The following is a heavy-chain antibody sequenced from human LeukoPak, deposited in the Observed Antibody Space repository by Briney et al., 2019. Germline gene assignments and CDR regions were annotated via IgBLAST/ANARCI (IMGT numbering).Heavy chain of an antibody. CDR2: ISAYNGNT. CDR3: AREGDSSGYYPYYFDY. CDR1: GYTFTSYG. Sequence: GASVKVSCKASGYTFTSYGISWGRQAPGQGLEWMGWISAYNGNTNYAQKLQGRVTMTTDTSTSTAYMELRSLRSDDTAVYYCAREGDSSGYYPYYFDYWGQGTLVTVSS. D-gene: IGHD3-22*01. V-gene: IGHV1-18*01. J-gene: IGHJ4*02.